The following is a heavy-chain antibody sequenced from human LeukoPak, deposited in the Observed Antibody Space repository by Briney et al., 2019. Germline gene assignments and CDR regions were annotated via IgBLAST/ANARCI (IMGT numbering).Heavy chain of an antibody. Sequence: GASVKVSCKASGYIFTGYYMHWVRQAPGQGLEWMGWINPNSGGTNYAQKFQGWVTMTRDTSISTAYMELSRLRSDDTAVYYCARDPILRYCSGGSCYPAYYYYGMDVWGQGTTVTVSS. CDR1: GYIFTGYY. CDR3: ARDPILRYCSGGSCYPAYYYYGMDV. CDR2: INPNSGGT. D-gene: IGHD2-15*01. V-gene: IGHV1-2*04. J-gene: IGHJ6*02.